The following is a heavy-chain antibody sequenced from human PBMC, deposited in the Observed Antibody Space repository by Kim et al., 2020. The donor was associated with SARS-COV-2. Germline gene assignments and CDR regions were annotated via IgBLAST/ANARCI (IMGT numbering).Heavy chain of an antibody. D-gene: IGHD5-12*01. J-gene: IGHJ4*02. CDR2: ISSSSSYI. Sequence: GGSLRLSCAASGFTFSSYTMSWVRQAPGKGLEWFSSISSSSSYIYYADSVKGRFTISRDNAKNSLYLQMNSLRAEDTAVYYCASSGYDFDYFDYWGQGTLVTVSS. CDR3: ASSGYDFDYFDY. V-gene: IGHV3-21*01. CDR1: GFTFSSYT.